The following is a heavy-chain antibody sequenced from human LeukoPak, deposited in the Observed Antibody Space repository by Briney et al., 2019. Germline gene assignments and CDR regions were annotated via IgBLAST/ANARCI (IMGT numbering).Heavy chain of an antibody. D-gene: IGHD2-15*01. Sequence: KPSETLSLTCTVSGGSISSSSYYWGWIRQPPGKGLEWIGSIYYSGSTYYNPSLKSRVTISVDTSKNQFSLKLSSVTAADTAVYYCARPLQISGGNFALKAPGWFDPWGQGTLVTVSS. CDR2: IYYSGST. J-gene: IGHJ5*02. V-gene: IGHV4-39*01. CDR1: GGSISSSSYY. CDR3: ARPLQISGGNFALKAPGWFDP.